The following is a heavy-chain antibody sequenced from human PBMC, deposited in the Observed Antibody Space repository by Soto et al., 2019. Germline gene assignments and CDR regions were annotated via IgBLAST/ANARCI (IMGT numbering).Heavy chain of an antibody. V-gene: IGHV3-23*01. CDR2: ISGSGGST. CDR3: SKAFLNIAARYTDDMDV. D-gene: IGHD6-6*01. J-gene: IGHJ6*03. CDR1: GFTFSSYA. Sequence: GGSLRLSCAASGFTFSSYAMSWVRQAPGKGLEWVSAISGSGGSTYYADSVKGRFTISRDNSKNTLYLQMNSLRAEDTAVALCSKAFLNIAARYTDDMDVWGKGTTVTVPS.